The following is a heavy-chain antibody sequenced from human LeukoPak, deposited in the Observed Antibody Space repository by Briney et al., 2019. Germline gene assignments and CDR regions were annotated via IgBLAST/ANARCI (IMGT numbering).Heavy chain of an antibody. CDR3: ATSGWWGYFDY. CDR2: IYSGGST. D-gene: IGHD6-19*01. Sequence: GGSLRLSCAASGFTVSSNYMSWVRRAPGKGLEWVSIIYSGGSTYYADSVRGRFTISRDNSKNTLYLLMNSLRAEDTAVYYCATSGWWGYFDYWGREPWSPSPQ. V-gene: IGHV3-66*01. CDR1: GFTVSSNY. J-gene: IGHJ4*02.